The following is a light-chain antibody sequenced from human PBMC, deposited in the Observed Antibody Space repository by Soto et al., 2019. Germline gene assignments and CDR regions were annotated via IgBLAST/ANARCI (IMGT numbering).Light chain of an antibody. CDR2: LNSDGSH. CDR1: SGHSSYA. CDR3: QTWGSGIVV. J-gene: IGLJ2*01. Sequence: QPVLTQSPSASAPLGASVKLTCTLSSGHSSYAIAWHQQQAEKGPRYLMKLNSDGSHTKGDGISDRFSGSSSGPERYLTISSLQSEDEADYYCQTWGSGIVVFGGGTKLTVL. V-gene: IGLV4-69*01.